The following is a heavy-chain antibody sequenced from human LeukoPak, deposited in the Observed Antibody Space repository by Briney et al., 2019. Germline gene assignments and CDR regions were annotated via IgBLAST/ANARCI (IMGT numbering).Heavy chain of an antibody. V-gene: IGHV3-33*01. CDR1: GFTFSSYG. D-gene: IGHD4-17*01. CDR3: ARDSGMTTGCMDV. J-gene: IGHJ6*02. CDR2: IWYDGSNK. Sequence: PGGSLRLSCAASGFTFSSYGMHWVRQAPGKGLEWVAVIWYDGSNKYYANSVKGRFTISRDNSKNTLYLQMNSLRAEDTAVYYCARDSGMTTGCMDVWGQGTTVTVSS.